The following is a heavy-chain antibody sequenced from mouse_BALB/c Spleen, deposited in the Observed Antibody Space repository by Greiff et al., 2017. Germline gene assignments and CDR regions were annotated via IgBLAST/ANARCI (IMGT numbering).Heavy chain of an antibody. CDR1: GYTFTSYV. CDR2: INPYNDGT. CDR3: AYGYDEAWFAY. Sequence: VQLQQSGPELVKPGASVKMSCKASGYTFTSYVMHWVKQKPGQGLEWIGYINPYNDGTKYNEKFKGKATLTSDKSSSTAYMELSSLTSEDSAVYYCAYGYDEAWFAYWGQGTLVTVSA. D-gene: IGHD2-2*01. V-gene: IGHV1-14*01. J-gene: IGHJ3*01.